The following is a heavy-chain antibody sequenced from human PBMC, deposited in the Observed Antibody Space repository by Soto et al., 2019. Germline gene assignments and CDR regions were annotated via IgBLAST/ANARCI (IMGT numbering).Heavy chain of an antibody. CDR3: ARERVTISLDY. D-gene: IGHD4-17*01. V-gene: IGHV1-46*01. CDR2: INPDGSST. J-gene: IGHJ4*02. CDR1: GYTFANYY. Sequence: QVQLVQSGAEVQKPGASVKVSCKASGYTFANYYMHWVRQAPGQGLEWMGIINPDGSSTTYAQKSRGRVTMTRDTSTSTVYLELSSLRSEDTAVYYCARERVTISLDYWGQGTLVTVSS.